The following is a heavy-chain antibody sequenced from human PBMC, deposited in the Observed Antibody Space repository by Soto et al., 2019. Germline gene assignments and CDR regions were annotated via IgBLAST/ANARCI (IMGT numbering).Heavy chain of an antibody. V-gene: IGHV3-23*01. Sequence: EVQLLESGGGLVQPGGSLRLSCAASGFTFSNYAMNWVRQAPGKGLEWVSVISGSGASTYYADSVKGRFTISRDNSKNTLYLQMNSLRAEDTAIYYCARRGSGRYYDYWGQGTLVTVSS. CDR3: ARRGSGRYYDY. D-gene: IGHD1-26*01. CDR1: GFTFSNYA. J-gene: IGHJ4*02. CDR2: ISGSGAST.